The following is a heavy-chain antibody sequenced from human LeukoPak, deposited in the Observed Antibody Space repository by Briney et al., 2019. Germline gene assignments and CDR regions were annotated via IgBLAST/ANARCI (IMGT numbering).Heavy chain of an antibody. CDR3: ARHTHSSGWVFDY. Sequence: SVKVPCKASGGTFSSYTISWVRQAPGQGLEWMGRIIPILGIANYAQKFQGRVTITAHKSTSTAYMELSGLRSEDTAVYYCARHTHSSGWVFDYWGQGTLVTVSS. V-gene: IGHV1-69*02. J-gene: IGHJ4*02. CDR1: GGTFSSYT. CDR2: IIPILGIA. D-gene: IGHD6-19*01.